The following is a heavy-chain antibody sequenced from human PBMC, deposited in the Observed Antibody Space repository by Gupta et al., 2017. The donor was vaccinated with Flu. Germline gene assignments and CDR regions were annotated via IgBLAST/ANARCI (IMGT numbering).Heavy chain of an antibody. D-gene: IGHD2-2*01. CDR2: SSGSGGST. Sequence: GKGLGWVSASSGSGGSTYYADSVKGRFTISRDNSKNTLYLQMNSLRAEDTAVYYCAKVYCSSTSCYPYYFDYWGQGTLVTVSA. CDR3: AKVYCSSTSCYPYYFDY. J-gene: IGHJ4*02. V-gene: IGHV3-23*01.